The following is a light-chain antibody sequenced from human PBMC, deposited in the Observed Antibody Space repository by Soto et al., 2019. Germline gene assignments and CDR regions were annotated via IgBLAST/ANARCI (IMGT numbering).Light chain of an antibody. CDR3: QQYYKWPPET. V-gene: IGKV3-15*01. J-gene: IGKJ2*01. CDR1: ESVGSN. CDR2: GAS. Sequence: EIVMTQSPATLSVSPGESATLSCRASESVGSNLAWYQQKPGQAPRLLIHGASKRATGIPARFSGSGSGTEFTLTISSLQSEDFAVYYCQQYYKWPPETFGQGTKVDIK.